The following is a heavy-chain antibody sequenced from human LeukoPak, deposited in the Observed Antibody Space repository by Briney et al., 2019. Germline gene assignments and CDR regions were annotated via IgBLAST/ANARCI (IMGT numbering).Heavy chain of an antibody. CDR1: GGSISSSSYY. CDR2: IYASGST. CDR3: ARGYRDVLRYFDWLPRSGPYFDY. D-gene: IGHD3-9*01. Sequence: SETLSLTCTVSGGSISSSSYYWSWTRQPAGKGLEWIGRIYASGSTNYNPSLKSRVTISVDTSKNQFSLKLSSVTAADTAVYYCARGYRDVLRYFDWLPRSGPYFDYWGQGTLVTVSS. J-gene: IGHJ4*02. V-gene: IGHV4-61*02.